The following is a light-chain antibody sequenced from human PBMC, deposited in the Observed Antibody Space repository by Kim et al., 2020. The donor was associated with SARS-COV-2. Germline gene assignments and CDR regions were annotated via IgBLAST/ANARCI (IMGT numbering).Light chain of an antibody. CDR3: AVWDNSLMGVV. Sequence: QSVLTQPPSASGTPGLRVTISCSGSNSNIEIKPVSWYQQLPGTAPKLLIYFNNERPSGVPDRFSGSKSGNSASLAISGLRSEDEADYYCAVWDNSLMGVVFGGGTKLTVL. V-gene: IGLV1-44*01. CDR2: FNN. CDR1: NSNIEIKP. J-gene: IGLJ2*01.